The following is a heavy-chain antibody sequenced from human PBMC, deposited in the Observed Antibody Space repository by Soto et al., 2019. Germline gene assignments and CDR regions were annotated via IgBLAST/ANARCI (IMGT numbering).Heavy chain of an antibody. J-gene: IGHJ5*02. CDR3: ARERPDGARLDP. Sequence: SETLSLTCAVSGDSISSSKWWSWVRQPPGKGLEWIGEIYHSGTTTYNPSLKSRVIISVDKSKNQFSLKLSSVTAADTAVYYCARERPDGARLDPWGQGTLVTVS. CDR2: IYHSGTT. CDR1: GDSISSSKW. V-gene: IGHV4-4*02. D-gene: IGHD6-6*01.